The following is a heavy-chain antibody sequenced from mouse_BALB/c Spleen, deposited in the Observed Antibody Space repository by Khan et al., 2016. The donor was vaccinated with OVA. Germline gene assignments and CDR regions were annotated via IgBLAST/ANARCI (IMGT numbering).Heavy chain of an antibody. CDR2: IRRAGKT. V-gene: IGHV2-2*01. CDR3: ARNSYMYDFTY. Sequence: QVQLKQSGPGLVRPSQTLSITCTVSGFSLTTYGVHWVRQSPGKGLEWLGVIRRAGKTDYNEAFISRLSITKDNSKSQVFFKMNSLQADDTAMYYCARNSYMYDFTYWGQGTLVTVSA. D-gene: IGHD2-14*01. CDR1: GFSLTTYG. J-gene: IGHJ3*01.